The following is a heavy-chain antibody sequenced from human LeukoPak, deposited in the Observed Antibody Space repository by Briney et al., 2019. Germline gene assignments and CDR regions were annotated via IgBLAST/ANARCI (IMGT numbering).Heavy chain of an antibody. CDR1: EFTFSAYA. Sequence: GGSLRLSCATSEFTFSAYAMHRLRQAPGRGLEWVAFVRYGGNIKYYADSVKGRFTISRDNSKNTLYLQMNSLRPEDTAVYYCAKDLGTEYNIFDYWGQGTLVTVSS. V-gene: IGHV3-30*02. CDR3: AKDLGTEYNIFDY. J-gene: IGHJ4*02. CDR2: VRYGGNIK. D-gene: IGHD3-9*01.